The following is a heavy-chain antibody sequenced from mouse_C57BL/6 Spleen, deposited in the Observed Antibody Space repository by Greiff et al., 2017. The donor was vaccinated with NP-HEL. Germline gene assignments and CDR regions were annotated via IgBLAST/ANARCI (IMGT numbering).Heavy chain of an antibody. CDR3: ASPITGDY. J-gene: IGHJ2*01. V-gene: IGHV1-82*01. CDR2: IYPGDGDT. D-gene: IGHD4-1*01. CDR1: GYAFSSSW. Sequence: QVQLQQSGPELVKPGASVKISCKASGYAFSSSWMNWVKQRPGKGLEWIGRIYPGDGDTNYNGKFKGKATLTADKSSSTAYMQLSSLTSEDSAVYFCASPITGDYWGQGTTLTVSS.